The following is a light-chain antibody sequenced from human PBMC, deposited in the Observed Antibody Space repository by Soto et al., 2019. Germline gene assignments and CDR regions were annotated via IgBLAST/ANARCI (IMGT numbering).Light chain of an antibody. V-gene: IGKV3-11*01. CDR2: DAS. Sequence: EIVLTQSPATLSLSPGERATLSCRASQSVSSYLAWYQQKPGQAPRLLIYDASTRATGIPARFSGSGSGTDCTLTSSSLEPEDVAVYYCQQRSNWPPALSFGGGTKVEIK. J-gene: IGKJ4*01. CDR1: QSVSSY. CDR3: QQRSNWPPALS.